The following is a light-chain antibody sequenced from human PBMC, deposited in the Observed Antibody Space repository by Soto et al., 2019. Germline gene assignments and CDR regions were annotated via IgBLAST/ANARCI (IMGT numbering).Light chain of an antibody. CDR2: GAS. CDR1: QSVSSN. V-gene: IGKV3-15*01. J-gene: IGKJ1*01. Sequence: EIVMTQSPATLSVSPGERATLSCRASQSVSSNLAWYQQKPGQAPRRLIYGASTRATGIPARFSGSGSGTEFTLTISRLEPEDFAVYYCQQYNNWPRTFGQGTKVEIK. CDR3: QQYNNWPRT.